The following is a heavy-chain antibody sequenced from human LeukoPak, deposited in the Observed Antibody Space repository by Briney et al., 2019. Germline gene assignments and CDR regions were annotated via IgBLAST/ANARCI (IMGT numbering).Heavy chain of an antibody. CDR2: INPNSGGT. D-gene: IGHD5-24*01. J-gene: IGHJ4*02. V-gene: IGHV1-2*02. Sequence: ASVKVSCKASGYTFTSYGISWVRQAPGQGLEWMGWINPNSGGTNYAQKFQGRVTMTRDTSISTAYMELSRLRSDDTAVYYCAKSGYNRFDYWGQGTLVTVSS. CDR1: GYTFTSYG. CDR3: AKSGYNRFDY.